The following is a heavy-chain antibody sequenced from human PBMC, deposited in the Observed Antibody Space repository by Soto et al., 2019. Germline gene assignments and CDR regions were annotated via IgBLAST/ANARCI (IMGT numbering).Heavy chain of an antibody. CDR1: EVRICRWS. Sequence: RLSCAVGEVRICRWSMYRVRQAPGKGLEWVAVIRFGGSNKFYADSVKGRFTISRDNFKNMVFLQMNSLRAEDSVIYYCEKGIQYWDSVPAYWGQGTPVTVSS. D-gene: IGHD1-26*01. CDR3: EKGIQYWDSVPAY. CDR2: IRFGGSNK. V-gene: IGHV3-33*07. J-gene: IGHJ4*02.